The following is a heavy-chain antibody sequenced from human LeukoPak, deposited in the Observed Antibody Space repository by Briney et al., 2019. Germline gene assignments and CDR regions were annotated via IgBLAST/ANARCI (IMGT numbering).Heavy chain of an antibody. Sequence: GASVKGSCKASGYTFTNYYMHWVRQAPGQGLEWMGLINPSGGTRYAQTFQGRVTLTRDTSTSTVYMERSSLRSEDTAVYYCAREGSSDGYNPMKAFDIWGQGTMVTVSS. CDR1: GYTFTNYY. J-gene: IGHJ3*02. CDR2: INPSGGT. CDR3: AREGSSDGYNPMKAFDI. V-gene: IGHV1-46*01. D-gene: IGHD5-24*01.